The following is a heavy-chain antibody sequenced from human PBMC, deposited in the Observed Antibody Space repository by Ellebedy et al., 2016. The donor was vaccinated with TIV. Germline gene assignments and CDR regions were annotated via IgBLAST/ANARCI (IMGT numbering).Heavy chain of an antibody. V-gene: IGHV1-24*01. CDR1: GYTLTELS. CDR2: FDPEDGET. D-gene: IGHD1-1*01. Sequence: AASVKVSCKVSGYTLTELSMHRVRQAPGKGLEWMGGFDPEDGETIYAQKFQGRVSMTEDTSTDTAYMELSSLRSEDTAVYYCAKKKGPTGAWFFDYWGQGTLVTVSS. CDR3: AKKKGPTGAWFFDY. J-gene: IGHJ4*02.